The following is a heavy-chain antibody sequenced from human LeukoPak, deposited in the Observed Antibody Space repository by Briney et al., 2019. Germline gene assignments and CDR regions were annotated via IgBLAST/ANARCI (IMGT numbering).Heavy chain of an antibody. CDR3: TRVVGQWEPTGLDY. D-gene: IGHD1-26*01. CDR2: IRSKAYGGTT. CDR1: GFTFGDYA. J-gene: IGHJ4*02. Sequence: PGGSLRLSCTASGFTFGDYAMSWVRQAPGKGLEWVGFIRSKAYGGTTEYAASVKGRFTISRDDSKSIAYLQMNSLKTEDTAVYYCTRVVGQWEPTGLDYWGQGTLVTVSS. V-gene: IGHV3-49*04.